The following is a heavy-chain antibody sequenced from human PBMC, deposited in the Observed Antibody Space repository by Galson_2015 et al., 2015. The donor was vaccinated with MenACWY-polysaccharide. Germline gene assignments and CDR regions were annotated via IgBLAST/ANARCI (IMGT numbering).Heavy chain of an antibody. CDR2: MNPNSGNT. CDR1: GSSFSSYD. CDR3: ARGGKYYDDSSGYLNWFDP. J-gene: IGHJ5*02. D-gene: IGHD3-22*01. Sequence: SLKVSCKASGSSFSSYDINWVRQTTGQGLEWMGWMNPNSGNTGYAQKFQGRVTMTRNTSISIAYMELSSLRSEDTAVYYCARGGKYYDDSSGYLNWFDPWGQGTLVTVSS. V-gene: IGHV1-8*01.